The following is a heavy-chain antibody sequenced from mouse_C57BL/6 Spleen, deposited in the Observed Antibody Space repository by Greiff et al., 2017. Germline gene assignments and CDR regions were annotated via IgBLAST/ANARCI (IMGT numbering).Heavy chain of an antibody. CDR3: ARTTMVTTVDY. J-gene: IGHJ2*01. D-gene: IGHD2-2*01. Sequence: QVQLKESGPGLVAPSQSLSITCTVSGFSLTSYAISWVRQPPGKGLEWLGVLWTGGGTDYNSALKSRLSISKDNSKSQVFLKMNSLQTDDTARYYCARTTMVTTVDYWGQGTTLTGSS. V-gene: IGHV2-9-1*01. CDR2: LWTGGGT. CDR1: GFSLTSYA.